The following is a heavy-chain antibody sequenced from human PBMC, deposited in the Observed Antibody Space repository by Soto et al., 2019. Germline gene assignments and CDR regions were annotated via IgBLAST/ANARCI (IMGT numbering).Heavy chain of an antibody. Sequence: GGSLRLSCAASGFTFTNSAMNWVRQAPGKGLEWVSTMTGSGGSTYYADSVKGRFTISRDTSKNTVYLHMNSLRAEETAVYYCTKDVADCGGDCFSGFDSWGPGPMVTVST. CDR3: TKDVADCGGDCFSGFDS. CDR2: MTGSGGST. V-gene: IGHV3-23*01. CDR1: GFTFTNSA. J-gene: IGHJ4*02. D-gene: IGHD2-21*02.